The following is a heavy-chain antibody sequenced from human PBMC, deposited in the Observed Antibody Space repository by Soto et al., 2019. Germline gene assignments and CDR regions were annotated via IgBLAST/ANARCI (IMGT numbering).Heavy chain of an antibody. CDR2: ISGSGGST. D-gene: IGHD6-19*01. CDR1: GFTFSSYA. V-gene: IGHV3-23*01. Sequence: PGGSLRLSCAASGFTFSSYAMSWVRQAPGKGLEWVSAISGSGGSTYYADSVKGRFTISRDNSKNTLYLQMNSLRAEDTAVYYCAKDKGFSSGWYDFDYWGQGTLVTVSS. J-gene: IGHJ4*02. CDR3: AKDKGFSSGWYDFDY.